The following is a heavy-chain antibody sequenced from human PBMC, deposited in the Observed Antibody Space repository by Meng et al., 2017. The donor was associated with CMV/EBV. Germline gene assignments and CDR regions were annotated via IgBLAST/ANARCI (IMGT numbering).Heavy chain of an antibody. CDR2: INPNSGGT. J-gene: IGHJ6*02. CDR3: ARDLCRPNYDFWSGYSPQNCYYYGMDV. D-gene: IGHD3-3*01. CDR1: GYTFTGYY. V-gene: IGHV1-2*02. Sequence: ASVKVSCKASGYTFTGYYMHWVRQAPGQGLEWMGWINPNSGGTNYAQKFQGRVTMTRDTSISTAYMELSRLRSDDTAVYYCARDLCRPNYDFWSGYSPQNCYYYGMDVWGQGTTVTVSS.